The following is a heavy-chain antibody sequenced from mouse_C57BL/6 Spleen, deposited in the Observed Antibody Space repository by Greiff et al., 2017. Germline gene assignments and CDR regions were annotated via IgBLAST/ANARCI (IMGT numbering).Heavy chain of an antibody. CDR3: VREDGYYAENYAMDY. D-gene: IGHD2-3*01. CDR1: GFTFSSYA. J-gene: IGHJ4*01. CDR2: ISDGGSYT. Sequence: EVHLVESGGGLVKPGGSLKLSCAASGFTFSSYAMSWVRQTPEKRLEWVATISDGGSYTYYPDNVKGRFTISRDNAKNNLYLQMSHLKSEDTAMYYCVREDGYYAENYAMDYWGQGTSVTVSS. V-gene: IGHV5-4*01.